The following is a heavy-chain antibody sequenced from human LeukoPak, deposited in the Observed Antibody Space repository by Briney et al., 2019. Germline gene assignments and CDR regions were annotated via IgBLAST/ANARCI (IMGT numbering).Heavy chain of an antibody. CDR2: MNPNSGNT. CDR1: GYTFTRYD. V-gene: IGHV1-8*01. Sequence: ASVKVSCKASGYTFTRYDINWVRQPTGQGLEWMGWMNPNSGNTGYAQKFQGRVTMTRNTSISTAYMELSSLRSEDTAVYYCARGGYGYYYYYGMDVWGQGTTVTVSS. CDR3: ARGGYGYYYYYGMDV. D-gene: IGHD3-16*01. J-gene: IGHJ6*02.